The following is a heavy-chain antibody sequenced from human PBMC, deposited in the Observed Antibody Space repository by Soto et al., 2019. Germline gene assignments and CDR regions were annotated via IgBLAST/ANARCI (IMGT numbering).Heavy chain of an antibody. D-gene: IGHD2-15*01. CDR2: ISGSGGST. CDR3: AKDLRAAPSDSYFDY. J-gene: IGHJ4*02. V-gene: IGHV3-23*01. Sequence: GGSLRLSCAASGFTFSSYAMSWIRQAPGKGLEWVSAISGSGGSTYYADSVKGRFTISRDNSKNTLYLQMNSLRAEDTAVYYCAKDLRAAPSDSYFDYWGQGTLVTVSS. CDR1: GFTFSSYA.